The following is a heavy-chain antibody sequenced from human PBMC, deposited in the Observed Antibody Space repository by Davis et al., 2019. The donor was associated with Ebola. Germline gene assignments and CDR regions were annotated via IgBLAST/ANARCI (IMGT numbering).Heavy chain of an antibody. Sequence: PGGSLRLSCAASGSTFSSYGMHWVRQAPGKGLEWVAVIWYDGSNKYYADSVKGRFTISRDNSKNTLYLQMNSLRAEDTAVYYCAKGWSMVQGANSPAQHWGQGTLVTVSS. CDR1: GSTFSSYG. CDR3: AKGWSMVQGANSPAQH. V-gene: IGHV3-33*06. J-gene: IGHJ1*01. CDR2: IWYDGSNK. D-gene: IGHD3-10*01.